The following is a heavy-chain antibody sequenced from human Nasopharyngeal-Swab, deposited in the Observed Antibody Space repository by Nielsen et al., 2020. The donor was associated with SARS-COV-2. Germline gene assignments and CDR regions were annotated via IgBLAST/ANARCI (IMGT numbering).Heavy chain of an antibody. CDR2: INTNTGNP. CDR3: ATRYH. CDR1: GYKFKTYN. J-gene: IGHJ5*02. Sequence: AFVKVPCKASGYKFKTYNMAWVRQAPGQGPEWMGWINTNTGNPTYTQGFTGRFVFSLDTSVNTAYLQISSLKPEDTAVYYCATRYHWGQGTLVTVSS. V-gene: IGHV7-4-1*02.